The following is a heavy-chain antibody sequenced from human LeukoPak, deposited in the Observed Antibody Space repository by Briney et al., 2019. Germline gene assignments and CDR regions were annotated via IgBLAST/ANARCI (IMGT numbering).Heavy chain of an antibody. V-gene: IGHV1-2*02. J-gene: IGHJ4*02. Sequence: ASVKVSCKASGYTFTGCFIHYVRQAPGQGLEWMGWVDPNSDNIRYSETFKDRVTMTRDTSTNTAYMELSWLRSDDTAVYYCARSAYNYGYVYFDHWGQGTLVIVSS. CDR3: ARSAYNYGYVYFDH. CDR2: VDPNSDNI. CDR1: GYTFTGCF. D-gene: IGHD5-18*01.